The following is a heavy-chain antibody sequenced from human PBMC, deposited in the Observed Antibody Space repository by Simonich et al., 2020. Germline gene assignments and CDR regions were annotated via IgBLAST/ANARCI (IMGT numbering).Heavy chain of an antibody. D-gene: IGHD7-27*01. CDR3: ARDGLGTAYYYYMDV. CDR1: GFTFSSYW. V-gene: IGHV3-7*01. J-gene: IGHJ6*03. CDR2: IKQDGSEK. Sequence: EVQLVESGGGLVQPGGSLRLSCAASGFTFSSYWMSWVRQAPGKGLEWVANIKQDGSEKYYMDSLKGRFTISRDNAKNSLYLQMNSLRAEDTAVYYCARDGLGTAYYYYMDVWGKGTTVTVSS.